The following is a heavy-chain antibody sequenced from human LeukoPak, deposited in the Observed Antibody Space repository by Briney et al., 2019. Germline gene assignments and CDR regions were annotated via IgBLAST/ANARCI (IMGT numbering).Heavy chain of an antibody. CDR1: DFTFSRYA. CDR2: ISSSGSST. J-gene: IGHJ4*02. V-gene: IGHV3-23*01. Sequence: GGSVRVSCMASDFTFSRYAMNWVGQAPGKGLEGVSAISSSGSSTYYADSVRGRFTISRDNSKNSLYLQVNSLRAEDTAVYYCAKNRGSSAYYPTYYWGQGTLVTV. CDR3: AKNRGSSAYYPTYY. D-gene: IGHD3-22*01.